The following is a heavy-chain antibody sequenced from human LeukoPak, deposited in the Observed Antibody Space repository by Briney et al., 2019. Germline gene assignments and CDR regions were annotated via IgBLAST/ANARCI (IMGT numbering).Heavy chain of an antibody. D-gene: IGHD6-19*01. CDR3: ASYSSVWYFFDY. V-gene: IGHV4-38-2*01. J-gene: IGHJ4*02. Sequence: PGGSLRLSCAASGFTFSDHYMDWVRQSPGKGLEWIGTIYYSGTTYYNPSLKSRVTVSVDTSKNQFSLKLSSVTAADTAVYYCASYSSVWYFFDYWGQGTLVTVSS. CDR2: IYYSGTT. CDR1: GFTFSDHY.